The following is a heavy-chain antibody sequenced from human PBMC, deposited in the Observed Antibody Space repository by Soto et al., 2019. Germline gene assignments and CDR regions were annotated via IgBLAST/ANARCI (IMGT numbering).Heavy chain of an antibody. CDR3: ARVIRLGYYGMDV. J-gene: IGHJ6*02. Sequence: KPSETLSLTCTVSGGSISSGGFYWSWNRQHPGKGLEWIGYIYYSGSTYYNPSLKSRVTISVDTSKNQFSLKLSSATAADTAVYYCARVIRLGYYGMDVWGQGTTVTVSS. CDR2: IYYSGST. V-gene: IGHV4-31*03. CDR1: GGSISSGGFY. D-gene: IGHD3-16*01.